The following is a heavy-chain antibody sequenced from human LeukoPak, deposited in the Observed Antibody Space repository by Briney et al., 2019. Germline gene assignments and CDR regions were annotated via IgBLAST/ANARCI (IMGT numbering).Heavy chain of an antibody. V-gene: IGHV1-18*01. CDR3: VRSEITTLGNDAFDI. D-gene: IGHD4-23*01. J-gene: IGHJ3*02. Sequence: ASVKVSCKVSGYTLTELSMHWVRQAPGQGLEWMGWISAYNGNTDYAQKLQGRVTMTTDTSTSTAYMELRSLRSEDTAVYYCVRSEITTLGNDAFDIWGQGTMVTVSS. CDR2: ISAYNGNT. CDR1: GYTLTELS.